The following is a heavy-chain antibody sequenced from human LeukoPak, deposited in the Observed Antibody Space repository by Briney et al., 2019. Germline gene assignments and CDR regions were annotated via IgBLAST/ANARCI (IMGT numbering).Heavy chain of an antibody. Sequence: PGGSLRLSCAASGFTFSNAWMSWVRQAPGKGLEWVGRIKSKTDGGTTDYAAPVKGRFTISRDDSKNTLYLQMNSLETEDTAVYYCTTDRHYDSSGYYYRFQHWGQGTLVTVSS. CDR3: TTDRHYDSSGYYYRFQH. V-gene: IGHV3-15*01. CDR1: GFTFSNAW. D-gene: IGHD3-22*01. CDR2: IKSKTDGGTT. J-gene: IGHJ1*01.